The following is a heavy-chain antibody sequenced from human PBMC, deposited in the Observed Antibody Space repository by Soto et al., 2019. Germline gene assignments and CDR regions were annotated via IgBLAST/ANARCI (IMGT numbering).Heavy chain of an antibody. CDR3: ARRSGGPGSYQVLGAFDI. D-gene: IGHD3-10*01. J-gene: IGHJ3*02. Sequence: GGSLRLSCAASGFTFDDYAMYWVRQAPGKGLEWVSGINWNSATIGYADSVKGRFTISRDNAKNSLYLQMNSLRAEDTALYYCARRSGGPGSYQVLGAFDIWGQGTMVTVSS. CDR2: INWNSATI. CDR1: GFTFDDYA. V-gene: IGHV3-9*01.